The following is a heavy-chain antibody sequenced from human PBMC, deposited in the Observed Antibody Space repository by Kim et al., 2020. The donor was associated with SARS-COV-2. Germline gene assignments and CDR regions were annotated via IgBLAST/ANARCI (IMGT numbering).Heavy chain of an antibody. D-gene: IGHD2-2*01. CDR2: IIGYNGNT. J-gene: IGHJ3*02. CDR3: ARRGAYSTSRSDFDI. CDR1: GYIFTNYI. Sequence: ASVKVSCKASGYIFTNYIITWVRQTPGQGLEWMGWIIGYNGNTNYAQSLQGRVTMTIETSTNTAYMELRSLTSDDTAVYYCARRGAYSTSRSDFDIWGQGTMVTVSS. V-gene: IGHV1-18*04.